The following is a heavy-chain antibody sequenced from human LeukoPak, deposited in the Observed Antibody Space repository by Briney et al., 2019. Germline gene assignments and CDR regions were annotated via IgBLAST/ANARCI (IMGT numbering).Heavy chain of an antibody. V-gene: IGHV3-11*01. CDR3: ARTGRGITRARRGDY. Sequence: SGGSLRLSCAASGFTFSGYYMSWMRQETGKGLEWVSYISSSGSTIYYADSVKGRFTISRDNAKNSLYLQMNSLRAEDTAVYYCARTGRGITRARRGDYWGQGTLVTVSS. D-gene: IGHD3-16*01. CDR2: ISSSGSTI. CDR1: GFTFSGYY. J-gene: IGHJ4*02.